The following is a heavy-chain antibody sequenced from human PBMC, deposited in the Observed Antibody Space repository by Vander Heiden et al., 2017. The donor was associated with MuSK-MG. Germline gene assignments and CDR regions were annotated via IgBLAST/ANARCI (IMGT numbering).Heavy chain of an antibody. CDR1: GFPFSSYG. V-gene: IGHV3-30*18. CDR2: ISYDGSNK. Sequence: QVQLVESGGGVVQPGGSLRLSCAASGFPFSSYGMHWVRQAPGKGLEWVAVISYDGSNKYYADSVKGRFTISRDNSKNTLYLQMNSLRAEDTAVYYCAKDLADSNYVLDYWGQGTLVTVSS. CDR3: AKDLADSNYVLDY. D-gene: IGHD4-4*01. J-gene: IGHJ4*02.